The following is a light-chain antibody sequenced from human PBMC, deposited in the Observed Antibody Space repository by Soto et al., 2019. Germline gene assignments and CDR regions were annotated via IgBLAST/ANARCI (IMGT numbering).Light chain of an antibody. J-gene: IGLJ1*01. Sequence: QSVLTQPASVSGSPGQSITISCTGTSHDIGNGYDSVSWYQQHPGKAPKLIIYDVVNRPSGVSSRFSGSKSGNTASLTISGLQAEDEADYYCCSYTTNIAPYLFGTGTKVTVL. CDR1: SHDIGNGYDS. V-gene: IGLV2-14*03. CDR2: DVV. CDR3: CSYTTNIAPYL.